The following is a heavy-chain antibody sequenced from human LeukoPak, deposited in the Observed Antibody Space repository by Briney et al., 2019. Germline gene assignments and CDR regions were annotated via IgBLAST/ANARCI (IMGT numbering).Heavy chain of an antibody. CDR1: GFTFSNAW. CDR2: IKSKTDGGTT. CDR3: AKDVAARPRYYFDY. V-gene: IGHV3-15*01. Sequence: GGSLRLSCAASGFTFSNAWMSWVRQAPGKGLEWVGRIKSKTDGGTTDYAAPVKGRFTISRDDSKNTLYLQMNSLKTEDTAVYYCAKDVAARPRYYFDYWGQGTLVTVSS. J-gene: IGHJ4*02. D-gene: IGHD6-6*01.